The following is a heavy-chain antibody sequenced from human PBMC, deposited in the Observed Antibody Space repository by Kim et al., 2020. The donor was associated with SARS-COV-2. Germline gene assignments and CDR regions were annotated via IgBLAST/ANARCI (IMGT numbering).Heavy chain of an antibody. CDR3: ARDPGVPNGMHV. CDR2: IYSGGDT. J-gene: IGHJ6*02. CDR1: GFTVSSDY. Sequence: GWSLRLSCAASGFTVSSDYMSWVRQAPGRGLEWVSVIYSGGDTYYADSVKGRFTISRHNSENAVYLQMNSLRPEDTAVYYCARDPGVPNGMHVWGQGTTVTVSS. V-gene: IGHV3-53*04.